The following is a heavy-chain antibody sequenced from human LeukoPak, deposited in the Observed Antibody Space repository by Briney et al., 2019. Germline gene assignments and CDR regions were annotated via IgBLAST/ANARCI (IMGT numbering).Heavy chain of an antibody. CDR1: GFTFSSYG. D-gene: IGHD6-13*01. CDR3: ARDRAAAGMYYYYGMDV. Sequence: GSLRLSCAASGFTFSSYGMHWVRQAPGKGLEWVAVIWYDGSNKYYADSVKARFTISRDNSKNTLYLQLNSLRAEDTSVYYCARDRAAAGMYYYYGMDVWGKGTTVTVSS. CDR2: IWYDGSNK. V-gene: IGHV3-33*01. J-gene: IGHJ6*04.